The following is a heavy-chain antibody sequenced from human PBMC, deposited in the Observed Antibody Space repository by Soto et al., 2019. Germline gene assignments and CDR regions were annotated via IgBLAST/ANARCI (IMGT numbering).Heavy chain of an antibody. D-gene: IGHD3-10*01. V-gene: IGHV5-51*01. Sequence: XASLKISCEGYEYSFTSYLIGWVRQMPGKGLEWMGIIYPGDSDTRYSTSFQGQVTISADKSISTAYLQWSILKASDTATYYCEMIGPYYYYDGMDVWGQGTTVPVS. J-gene: IGHJ6*02. CDR2: IYPGDSDT. CDR3: EMIGPYYYYDGMDV. CDR1: EYSFTSYL.